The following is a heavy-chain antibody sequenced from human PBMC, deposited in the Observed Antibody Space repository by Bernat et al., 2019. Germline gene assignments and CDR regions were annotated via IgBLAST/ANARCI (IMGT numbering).Heavy chain of an antibody. CDR2: ISYDGSNK. CDR3: AKEVGYCSGGSCYYYYGMDV. Sequence: QVQLVESGGGVVQPGRSLRLSCAASGFTFSSYGMHWVRQAPGKGRAWVAVISYDGSNKYYADSVKGRFTISRDNSKNTLYLQMNSLRAEDTAVYYCAKEVGYCSGGSCYYYYGMDVWGQGTTVTVSS. CDR1: GFTFSSYG. J-gene: IGHJ6*02. D-gene: IGHD2-15*01. V-gene: IGHV3-30*18.